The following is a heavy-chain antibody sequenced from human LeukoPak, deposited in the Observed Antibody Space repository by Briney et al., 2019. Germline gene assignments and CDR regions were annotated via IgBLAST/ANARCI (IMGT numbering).Heavy chain of an antibody. CDR2: IHYSGRI. J-gene: IGHJ4*02. V-gene: IGHV4-39*01. CDR1: GGSISSNNYY. CDR3: ARLQLWFSGVDY. Sequence: SQTLSLTCTVSGGSISSNNYYWGCIRQPPGKGLEWIGAIHYSGRIYYNPSLKSRITISVDTSKNQFSLKLNSVTAADTAVYYCARLQLWFSGVDYWGQGTLVTVSS. D-gene: IGHD5-18*01.